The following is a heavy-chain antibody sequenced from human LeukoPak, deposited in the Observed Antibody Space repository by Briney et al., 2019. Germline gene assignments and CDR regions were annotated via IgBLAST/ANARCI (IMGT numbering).Heavy chain of an antibody. CDR1: GYTFTSYA. V-gene: IGHV1-3*01. D-gene: IGHD5-18*01. CDR3: ARDNHPSYENPWFDP. Sequence: ASLKVSCKASGYTFTSYAMHWVRQAPGQRLEWMGWINAGNGNTKYSQKFQGRVTITRDTSASTAYMELSSLRSEDTAVYYCARDNHPSYENPWFDPWGQGTLVTVSS. J-gene: IGHJ5*02. CDR2: INAGNGNT.